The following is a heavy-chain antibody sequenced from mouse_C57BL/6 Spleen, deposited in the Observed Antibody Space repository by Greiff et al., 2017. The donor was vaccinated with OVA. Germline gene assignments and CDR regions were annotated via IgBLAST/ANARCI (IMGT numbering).Heavy chain of an antibody. V-gene: IGHV1-82*01. D-gene: IGHD1-1*01. CDR3: ANYYYGSSYHFDV. J-gene: IGHJ1*03. CDR1: GYAFSSSW. CDR2: IYPGDGDT. Sequence: VNVVESGPELVKPGASVKISCKASGYAFSSSWMNWVKQRPGKGLEWIGRIYPGDGDTNYNGKFKGKATLTADKSSSTAYMQLSSLTSEDSAVYFCANYYYGSSYHFDVWGTGTTVTVSS.